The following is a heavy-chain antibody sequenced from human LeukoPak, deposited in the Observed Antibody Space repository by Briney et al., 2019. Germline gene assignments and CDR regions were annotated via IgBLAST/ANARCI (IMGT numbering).Heavy chain of an antibody. Sequence: GRSLRLSCAASGFTFISYAMSWVRQAPGTGLEWVSVISGSGGTTYYADSVKGRFTISRDNSKNTLYLQMNSLRAEDTAVYYCARDGSGSYSAFDIWGQGTMVTVSS. V-gene: IGHV3-23*01. CDR2: ISGSGGTT. D-gene: IGHD1-26*01. CDR1: GFTFISYA. CDR3: ARDGSGSYSAFDI. J-gene: IGHJ3*02.